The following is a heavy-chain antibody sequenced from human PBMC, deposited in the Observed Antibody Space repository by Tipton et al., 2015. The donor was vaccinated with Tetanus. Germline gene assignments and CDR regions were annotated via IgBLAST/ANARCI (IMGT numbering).Heavy chain of an antibody. CDR3: ARQGRPSDSWSHYSNWFDP. Sequence: TLSLTCTVSGGTISSDSYYWGWIRQSPGKGLDWICSIYYSVKIYYNPSLKSRVNISVDTSKNQFFLKLISVTAADTALYYCARQGRPSDSWSHYSNWFDPWGQGNLVTVYS. CDR1: GGTISSDSYY. CDR2: IYYSVKI. D-gene: IGHD3-3*01. J-gene: IGHJ5*02. V-gene: IGHV4-39*01.